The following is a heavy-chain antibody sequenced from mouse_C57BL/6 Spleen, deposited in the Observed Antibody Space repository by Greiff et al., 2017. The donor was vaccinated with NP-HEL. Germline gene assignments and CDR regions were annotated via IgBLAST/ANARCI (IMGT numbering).Heavy chain of an antibody. CDR2: IHPNSGST. V-gene: IGHV1-64*01. CDR3: AREPFDYYGSSYLDY. Sequence: QVQLQQPGAELVKPGASVKLSCKASGYTFTSYWMHWVKQRPGQGLEWIGMIHPNSGSTNYNEKFKSKATLTVDKSSSTAYMQLSSLTSEDSAVYYCAREPFDYYGSSYLDYWGQGTTLTVSS. J-gene: IGHJ2*01. CDR1: GYTFTSYW. D-gene: IGHD1-1*01.